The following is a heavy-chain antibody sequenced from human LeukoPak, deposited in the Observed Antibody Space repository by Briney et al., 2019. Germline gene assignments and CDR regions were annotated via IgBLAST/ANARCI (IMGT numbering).Heavy chain of an antibody. CDR1: GFTFATYA. CDR2: ISGSGGSS. D-gene: IGHD3-3*01. J-gene: IGHJ4*02. CDR3: AKAHCDFWRGQGCNYFDY. V-gene: IGHV3-23*01. Sequence: GGSLRLSCAASGFTFATYAMSWVRQAPGRGLEWVSTISGSGGSSYYADSVKGRFTISRDNSKNTLYLQMNSLRAEDTAVYYCAKAHCDFWRGQGCNYFDYWGQGTLVTVSS.